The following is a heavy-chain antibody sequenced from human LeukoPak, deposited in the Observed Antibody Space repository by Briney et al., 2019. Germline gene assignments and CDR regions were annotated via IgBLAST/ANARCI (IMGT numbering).Heavy chain of an antibody. J-gene: IGHJ4*02. CDR1: GFTFSSYS. CDR3: ARDGGRGVEQLWLSGQKPYYFDY. D-gene: IGHD5-18*01. CDR2: ISSSSSYI. Sequence: GGSLRLSCAASGFTFSSYSMNWVRQAPGKGLEWVSSISSSSSYIYYADSVKGRFTISRDNAKNSLYLQMNSLRAEDTAVYYCARDGGRGVEQLWLSGQKPYYFDYWGQGTLVTVSS. V-gene: IGHV3-21*01.